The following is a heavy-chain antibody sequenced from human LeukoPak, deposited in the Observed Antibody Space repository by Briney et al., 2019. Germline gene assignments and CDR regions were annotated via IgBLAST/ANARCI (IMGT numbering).Heavy chain of an antibody. CDR2: ISGSSSYI. V-gene: IGHV3-21*01. CDR3: ATFDYSNYYAFDI. CDR1: GFTFSSYR. J-gene: IGHJ3*02. Sequence: GGSLSLSCAASGFTFSSYRMHWLRQAAAKGLEWVSSISGSSSYIYYADSVKGRFTIYRDNAKNSLYLQMNSLRAEDTAVYYCATFDYSNYYAFDISGQGTMVTASS. D-gene: IGHD4-11*01.